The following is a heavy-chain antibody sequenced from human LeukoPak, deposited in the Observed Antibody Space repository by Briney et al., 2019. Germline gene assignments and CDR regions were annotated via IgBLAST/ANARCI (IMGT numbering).Heavy chain of an antibody. CDR1: GFTFNYYA. CDR3: ARHDSFIPY. J-gene: IGHJ4*02. V-gene: IGHV3-23*01. CDR2: ISDNEGRT. D-gene: IGHD5-18*01. Sequence: GGSLRLSCAASGFTFNYYAMSWVRQAPGKGLEWVSGISDNEGRTYYTDSVKGRFTISRDETKNTVYLQRHNLRADDTAVYFCARHDSFIPYWGQGTLVTVSS.